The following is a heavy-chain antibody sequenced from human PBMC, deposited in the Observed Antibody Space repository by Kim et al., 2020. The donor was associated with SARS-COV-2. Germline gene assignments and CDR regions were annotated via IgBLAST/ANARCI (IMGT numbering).Heavy chain of an antibody. V-gene: IGHV3-30*18. J-gene: IGHJ6*02. CDR3: AKAPDIVVVPAASGGMDV. D-gene: IGHD2-2*01. Sequence: GGSLRLSCAASGFTFSSYGMHWVRQAPGKGLEWVAVISYDGSNKYYADSVKGRFTISRDNSKNTLYLQMNSLRAEDTAVYYCAKAPDIVVVPAASGGMDVWGQGTTVTVS. CDR2: ISYDGSNK. CDR1: GFTFSSYG.